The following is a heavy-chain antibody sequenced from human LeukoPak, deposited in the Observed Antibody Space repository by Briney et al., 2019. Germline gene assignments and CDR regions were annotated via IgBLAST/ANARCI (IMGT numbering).Heavy chain of an antibody. Sequence: PGGSLRLSCAASGFTFSSYAMSWVRQAPGKGLEWVSAISGSGGSTYDADSVKGRFTISRDNSKNTLYLQMNSLRAEDTAVYYCAKTPFNCGGDCSFGTGYCFDYWGQGTLVTVSS. V-gene: IGHV3-23*01. CDR2: ISGSGGST. J-gene: IGHJ4*02. D-gene: IGHD2-21*02. CDR3: AKTPFNCGGDCSFGTGYCFDY. CDR1: GFTFSSYA.